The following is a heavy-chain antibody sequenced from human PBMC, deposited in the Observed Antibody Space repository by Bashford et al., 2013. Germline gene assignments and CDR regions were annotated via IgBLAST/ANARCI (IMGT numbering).Heavy chain of an antibody. CDR3: ARDKEDMNFRGLLFDF. Sequence: WVRQAPGQGLEWMGWMNPNSGNTGYAQKFQGRVTMTRNTSISTAYMELSSLRSEDTAVYYCARDKEDMNFRGLLFDFWGQGNPGHRLL. V-gene: IGHV1-8*01. J-gene: IGHJ4*02. CDR2: MNPNSGNT. D-gene: IGHD2-21*02.